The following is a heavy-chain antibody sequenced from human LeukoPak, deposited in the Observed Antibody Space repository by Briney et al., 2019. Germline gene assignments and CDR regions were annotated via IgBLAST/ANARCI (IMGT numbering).Heavy chain of an antibody. J-gene: IGHJ4*02. CDR2: ISGSGGST. V-gene: IGHV3-23*01. D-gene: IGHD2-2*02. CDR1: GFTLSSYA. Sequence: GGSPRLSCAASGFTLSSYAMSWVRQAPGKGLEWVSAISGSGGSTYYADSVKGRFTISRDNSKNTLYLQMNSLRAEDTAVYYCATFALFGYCSSTSCNKYWGQGTLVTVSS. CDR3: ATFALFGYCSSTSCNKY.